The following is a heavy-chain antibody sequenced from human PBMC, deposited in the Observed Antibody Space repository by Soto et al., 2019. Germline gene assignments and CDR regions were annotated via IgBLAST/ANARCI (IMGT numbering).Heavy chain of an antibody. CDR3: SRARYCTSPSCYNHYYYGMDI. V-gene: IGHV1-18*04. D-gene: IGHD2-2*02. Sequence: QEQLVQSGGEVKKPGASVRVSCKASGYTFTKYGITWVRQAPGQGLEWMGWIGVYNGKTNYARKLQGRVIMTADTSASAAYMELRSLRSEGTAVYYCSRARYCTSPSCYNHYYYGMDIWGQGTTVSVSS. J-gene: IGHJ6*02. CDR2: IGVYNGKT. CDR1: GYTFTKYG.